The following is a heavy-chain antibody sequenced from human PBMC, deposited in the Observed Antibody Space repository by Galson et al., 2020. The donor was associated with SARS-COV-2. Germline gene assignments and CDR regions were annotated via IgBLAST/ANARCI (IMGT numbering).Heavy chain of an antibody. Sequence: GGSLRLSCAASGFTFSSYGMHWVRQAPGKGLEWVALISYDGSNKYYGDSVKGRITISRDNSKNSLYLQVNSLRAEDTAVYYCAKEGRSYAYYYYGMDVWGLGTTVTVSS. CDR3: AKEGRSYAYYYYGMDV. CDR2: ISYDGSNK. D-gene: IGHD3-10*01. V-gene: IGHV3-30*18. J-gene: IGHJ6*02. CDR1: GFTFSSYG.